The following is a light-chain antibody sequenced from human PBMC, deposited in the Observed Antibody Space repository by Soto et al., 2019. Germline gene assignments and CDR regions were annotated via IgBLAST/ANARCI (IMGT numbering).Light chain of an antibody. J-gene: IGKJ4*01. V-gene: IGKV3-15*01. Sequence: EIVMTQSPASLSVSPGQRATLSCRASQSISSNIVWYQQKPGHAPRLLLYGTSTRATGIPARFSGSGSGTEFTLTISRVQSEDFAVYYCQQYNKWPPLTFGGGTKVDIK. CDR2: GTS. CDR1: QSISSN. CDR3: QQYNKWPPLT.